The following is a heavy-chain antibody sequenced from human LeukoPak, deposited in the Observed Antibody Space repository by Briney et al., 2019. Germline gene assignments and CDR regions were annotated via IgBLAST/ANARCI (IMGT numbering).Heavy chain of an antibody. CDR1: GGSISSGIYY. D-gene: IGHD3-10*01. Sequence: SETLSLTCTVSGGSISSGIYYWSWIRQPAGKGLEWIGRIYSSGSTNYNPSLKSRVTISVDTSKNQFSLKLSSVTAADTAVYYCARGGSERFEIVVNWGQGTLVTVSS. V-gene: IGHV4-61*02. CDR3: ARGGSERFEIVVN. J-gene: IGHJ4*02. CDR2: IYSSGST.